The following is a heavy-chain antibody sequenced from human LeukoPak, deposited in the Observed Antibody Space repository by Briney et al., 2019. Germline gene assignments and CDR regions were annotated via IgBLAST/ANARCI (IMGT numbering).Heavy chain of an antibody. Sequence: GGSLRLSCAASGFTFSDYYMSWIRQAPGKGLEWVSYISSSGSTIYYADSVKGRFTISRDNAKNSLYLQMNSLRAEDTAVYYCAKDLRLLWFGELGNFDYWGQGTLVTVSS. CDR1: GFTFSDYY. J-gene: IGHJ4*02. CDR3: AKDLRLLWFGELGNFDY. CDR2: ISSSGSTI. D-gene: IGHD3-10*01. V-gene: IGHV3-11*01.